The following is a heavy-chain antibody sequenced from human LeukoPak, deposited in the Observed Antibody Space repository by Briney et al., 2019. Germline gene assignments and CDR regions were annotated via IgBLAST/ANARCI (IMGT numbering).Heavy chain of an antibody. CDR3: ARVFVGYCSSTSCYAYFDY. J-gene: IGHJ4*02. D-gene: IGHD2-2*01. Sequence: PSETLSLICAVYGGSFSGYYWSWIRQPPGKGWEGIGEINHRGCTNFNPSLTSRVTISVDTSKDQFSLKLSSVIATDTAVYSCARVFVGYCSSTSCYAYFDYWGQGTLVTVSS. V-gene: IGHV4-34*01. CDR1: GGSFSGYY. CDR2: INHRGCT.